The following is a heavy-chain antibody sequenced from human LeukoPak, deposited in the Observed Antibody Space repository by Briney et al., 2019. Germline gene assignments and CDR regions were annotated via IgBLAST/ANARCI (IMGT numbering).Heavy chain of an antibody. CDR3: AKAYYYGSGCSYMRCYYTDI. Sequence: GGSLRLSCTVSGFTLSSHYMSWLRQAPGKGLEWVSVIYSGGSTYYADSVKGRFTISRDNSKNTPYLQINRLRAEDTAVYYCAKAYYYGSGCSYMRCYYTDIWGHGTAVTVSS. CDR2: IYSGGST. CDR1: GFTLSSHY. V-gene: IGHV3-53*01. D-gene: IGHD3-10*01. J-gene: IGHJ6*03.